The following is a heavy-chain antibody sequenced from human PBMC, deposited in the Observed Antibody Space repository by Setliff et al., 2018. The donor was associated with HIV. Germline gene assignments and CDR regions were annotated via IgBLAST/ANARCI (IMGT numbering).Heavy chain of an antibody. D-gene: IGHD3-22*01. CDR1: GYTFTSYG. CDR2: ISAYNGNT. J-gene: IGHJ4*02. V-gene: IGHV1-18*01. Sequence: GASVTVSCKASGYTFTSYGISWVRQAPGQGLEWMGWISAYNGNTNYAQKLQGRVTMTTDTSTSTAYMELRSLRSDDTAVYYCARASQNSYYDSSGYADYWGQGTLVTVSS. CDR3: ARASQNSYYDSSGYADY.